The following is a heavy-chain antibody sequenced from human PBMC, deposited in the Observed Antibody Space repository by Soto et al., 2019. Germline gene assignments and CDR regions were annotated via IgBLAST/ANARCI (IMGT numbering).Heavy chain of an antibody. V-gene: IGHV3-23*01. CDR2: ISGSGGST. D-gene: IGHD2-8*01. CDR1: GFTFSSYA. CDR3: ANMFRNIVLMVHAIIPDAFDL. J-gene: IGHJ3*01. Sequence: VGSLRLSCAASGFTFSSYAMSWGRQAPGKGLEWVSAISGSGGSTYYADSVKGRFTISRDNSKNTLYLQMNSLRAEDTAVYYCANMFRNIVLMVHAIIPDAFDLWGQGTMVTLS.